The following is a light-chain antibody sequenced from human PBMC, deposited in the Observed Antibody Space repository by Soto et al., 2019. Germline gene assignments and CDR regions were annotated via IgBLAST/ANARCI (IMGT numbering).Light chain of an antibody. J-gene: IGKJ1*01. CDR1: QSVSSSN. CDR2: GAS. V-gene: IGKV3-20*01. CDR3: QQYLTSPKT. Sequence: PGERATLSRRASQSVSSSNFAWYQQKPAQAPRLLIYGASRRAPGIPERFSGSGSGTDFTLTISRLEPEDFAVYYCQQYLTSPKTFGQGTKVDIK.